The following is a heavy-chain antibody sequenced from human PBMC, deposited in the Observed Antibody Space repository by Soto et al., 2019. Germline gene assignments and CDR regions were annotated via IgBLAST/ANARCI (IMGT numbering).Heavy chain of an antibody. D-gene: IGHD3-22*01. V-gene: IGHV3-21*01. CDR3: ARDPNTYYYDSSGYKGGDY. CDR2: ISSSSSYI. Sequence: EVQLVESGGGLVKPGGSLRLSCAASGFTFSSYSMNWVRQAPGKGLEWVSSISSSSSYIYYSDSVKGRFTISRDNAKNSLYLQINSLGAEDTAVYYCARDPNTYYYDSSGYKGGDYWGQGTLVTVSS. J-gene: IGHJ4*02. CDR1: GFTFSSYS.